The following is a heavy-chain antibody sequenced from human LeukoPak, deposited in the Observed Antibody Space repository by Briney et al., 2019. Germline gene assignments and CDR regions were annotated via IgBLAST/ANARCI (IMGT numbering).Heavy chain of an antibody. D-gene: IGHD2-21*01. CDR2: ISGDGDNT. CDR1: GFTFSLYT. CDR3: ARDAAYVTFDY. V-gene: IGHV3-64*01. Sequence: GGSLRLSCAASGFTFSLYTMHWVRQAPGKGLECVSVISGDGDNTYYANSVKGRFTISRDNSKNTLYLEMGSLRVEDRAVYYCARDAAYVTFDYWGRGTLVTVSS. J-gene: IGHJ4*02.